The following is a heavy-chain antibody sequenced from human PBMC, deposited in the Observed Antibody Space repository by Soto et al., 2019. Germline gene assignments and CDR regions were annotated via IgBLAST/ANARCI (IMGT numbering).Heavy chain of an antibody. CDR1: GYTFTSYG. CDR2: ISAYNGNT. V-gene: IGHV1-18*04. Sequence: ASVKVSCKASGYTFTSYGISWVRQAPGQGLEWMGWISAYNGNTNYAQKLQGRVTMTTDTSTSTAYMELRSLRSDDTAVYYCARAPPYAAAGPRNWFDPWGQGTLVTV. J-gene: IGHJ5*02. CDR3: ARAPPYAAAGPRNWFDP. D-gene: IGHD6-13*01.